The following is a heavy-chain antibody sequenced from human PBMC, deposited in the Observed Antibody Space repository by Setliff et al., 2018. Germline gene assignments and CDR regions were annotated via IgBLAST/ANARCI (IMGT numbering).Heavy chain of an antibody. J-gene: IGHJ4*02. CDR3: ARDFLGQWGGKGGLDY. CDR1: GYSFTNHY. Sequence: ASVKVSCKASGYSFTNHYIHWVRQAPGQGLEWMGRIYPSGGSISYAQRFQGRVTMTRDTSTSTVYVELSSLRSEDTAVYYCARDFLGQWGGKGGLDYWGQGTLVTVSS. D-gene: IGHD6-19*01. V-gene: IGHV1-46*01. CDR2: IYPSGGSI.